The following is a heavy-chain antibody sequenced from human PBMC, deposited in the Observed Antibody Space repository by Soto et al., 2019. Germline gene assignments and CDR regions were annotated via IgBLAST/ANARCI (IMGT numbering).Heavy chain of an antibody. CDR2: TYDSGST. J-gene: IGHJ2*01. CDR3: AREIIPLTTDWYFDL. Sequence: QVQLQESGPGLVKPSETLSLTCTVSGGSISGGGYYWSWIRQPPGKGLEWIGDTYDSGSTYYNPYLKSRISISIDTSKNQFSLRLTSVTAADTAVYYCAREIIPLTTDWYFDLWGRGTLVTVSS. D-gene: IGHD4-17*01. CDR1: GGSISGGGYY. V-gene: IGHV4-30-4*01.